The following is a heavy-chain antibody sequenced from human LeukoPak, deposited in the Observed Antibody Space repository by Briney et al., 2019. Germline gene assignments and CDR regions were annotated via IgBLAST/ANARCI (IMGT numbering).Heavy chain of an antibody. V-gene: IGHV1-69*05. CDR3: ARAFLRGAHYYYYMDV. Sequence: GASVKVSCKASGGTFSSYGIIWVRQAPGQGLEWMGGINPILSTANYAHKFRDRVTLTTDESTSTTYMELRGLRSEDTALYYCARAFLRGAHYYYYMDVWGGGTTVTDSS. J-gene: IGHJ6*03. CDR2: INPILSTA. CDR1: GGTFSSYG.